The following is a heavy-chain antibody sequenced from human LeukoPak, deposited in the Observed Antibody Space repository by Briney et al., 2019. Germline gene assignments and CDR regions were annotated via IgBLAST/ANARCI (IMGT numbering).Heavy chain of an antibody. CDR3: ARVVRGGYPDY. D-gene: IGHD5-12*01. Sequence: SETLSLTCAVYGGSFSGYYWSWIRQPPGKGLEWIGEINHSGSANYNPSLKSRVTISVDASKNQFSLKLSSVTAADTAVYYCARVVRGGYPDYWGQGTLVAVSS. CDR1: GGSFSGYY. J-gene: IGHJ4*02. V-gene: IGHV4-34*01. CDR2: INHSGSA.